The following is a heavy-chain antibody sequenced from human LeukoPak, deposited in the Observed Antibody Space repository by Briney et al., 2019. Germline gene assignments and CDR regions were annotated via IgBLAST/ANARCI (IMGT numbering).Heavy chain of an antibody. D-gene: IGHD2-2*01. Sequence: SEALSLTCTVSGGSISSISYYWAWIRPPPGKGLEWIGSIYYRGSTYYNPSLKSRVTISVDTSKNQFSLNLSSVTAADTAVYYCARENVVPAAIMSTPHHENWFDPWGQGTLVTVSS. V-gene: IGHV4-39*07. J-gene: IGHJ5*02. CDR2: IYYRGST. CDR3: ARENVVPAAIMSTPHHENWFDP. CDR1: GGSISSISYY.